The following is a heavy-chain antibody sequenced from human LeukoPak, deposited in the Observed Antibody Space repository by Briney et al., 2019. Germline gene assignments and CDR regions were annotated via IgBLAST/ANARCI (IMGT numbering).Heavy chain of an antibody. CDR3: AKVQRVIVVVISYYFDY. J-gene: IGHJ4*02. V-gene: IGHV3-23*01. Sequence: SGGSLRLSCAASGFTFSSYAMSWVRQAPGKGLEWVSAISGSGGSTYYADSVKGRFTISRDNSKNTLYLQMNSLRAEDTAVYYCAKVQRVIVVVISYYFDYWGQGTLVTVSS. CDR2: ISGSGGST. D-gene: IGHD3-22*01. CDR1: GFTFSSYA.